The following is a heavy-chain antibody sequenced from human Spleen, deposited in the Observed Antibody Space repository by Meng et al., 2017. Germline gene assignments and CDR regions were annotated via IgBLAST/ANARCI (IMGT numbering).Heavy chain of an antibody. Sequence: QVQVRQSRPEVTKPGASVKAACKPTGYSFTRYAISWVRQAPGQGPEWLGWISANTGKTNYAQKFQDRVTMTTDTSTGTVYTELRGLRSDDTAIYYCARIVSGTEGFDYWGRGTLVTVSS. D-gene: IGHD6-19*01. CDR1: GYSFTRYA. J-gene: IGHJ4*02. CDR2: ISANTGKT. V-gene: IGHV1-18*04. CDR3: ARIVSGTEGFDY.